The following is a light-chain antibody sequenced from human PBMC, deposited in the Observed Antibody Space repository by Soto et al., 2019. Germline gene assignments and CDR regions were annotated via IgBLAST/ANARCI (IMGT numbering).Light chain of an antibody. J-gene: IGKJ4*01. CDR2: WAS. Sequence: DIVMTQSPDSLPVSLGERATINCKSSQSVLHSSNNRNYLAWYQHKPGQPPKLLIYWASTRESGVPDRFSGSGSGTDFTLTISNLQAEDVAVYYCQQYYSSPRLTFGGGTKVEIK. CDR3: QQYYSSPRLT. V-gene: IGKV4-1*01. CDR1: QSVLHSSNNRNY.